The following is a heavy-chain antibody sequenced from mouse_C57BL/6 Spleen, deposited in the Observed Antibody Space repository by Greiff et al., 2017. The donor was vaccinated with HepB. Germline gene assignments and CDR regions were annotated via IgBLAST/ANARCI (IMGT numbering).Heavy chain of an antibody. D-gene: IGHD1-2*01. CDR3: ARSRATAFDY. V-gene: IGHV1-82*01. J-gene: IGHJ2*01. Sequence: SGPELVKPGASVKISCKASGYAFSSSWMNWVKQRPGKGLEWIGRIYPGDGDTNYNGKFKGKATLTADKSSSTAYMQLSSLTSEDSAVYCCARSRATAFDYWGQGTTLTVSS. CDR2: IYPGDGDT. CDR1: GYAFSSSW.